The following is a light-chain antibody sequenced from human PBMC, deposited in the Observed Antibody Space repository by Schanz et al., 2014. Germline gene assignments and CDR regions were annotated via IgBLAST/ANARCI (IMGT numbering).Light chain of an antibody. CDR1: QSVSTH. CDR2: EAS. Sequence: EIVLTQSPATLSLSPGERATLSCRASQSVSTHLARYRQTPGQAPRLLIYEASHRATGIPARFSGSGSGTEFTLTISSLQSEDFAVYYCQQYNNWPPYTFGQGTKLEIK. CDR3: QQYNNWPPYT. J-gene: IGKJ2*01. V-gene: IGKV3D-15*01.